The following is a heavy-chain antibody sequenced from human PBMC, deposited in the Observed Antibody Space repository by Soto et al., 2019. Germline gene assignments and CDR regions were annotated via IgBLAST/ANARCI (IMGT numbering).Heavy chain of an antibody. CDR1: GLSLSTTGVG. V-gene: IGHV2-5*02. J-gene: IGHJ6*02. CDR2: IYWDDDK. Sequence: QITLKESGPTLVKPTQTLTLTCTFSGLSLSTTGVGVGWIRQPPGKALEWLALIYWDDDKRYSPSLKSRLTTPKDTSKNPVVLTMTNMDPVDTATYYCVQSRCGGDCLQSYSSHSYYGLDVWGQGTTVTVSS. CDR3: VQSRCGGDCLQSYSSHSYYGLDV. D-gene: IGHD2-21*02.